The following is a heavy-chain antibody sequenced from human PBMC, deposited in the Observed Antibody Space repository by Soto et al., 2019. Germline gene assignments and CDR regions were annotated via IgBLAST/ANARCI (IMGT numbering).Heavy chain of an antibody. V-gene: IGHV3-73*01. J-gene: IGHJ4*02. CDR1: GITLSGST. D-gene: IGHD4-4*01. CDR2: IRTKANNYAT. Sequence: EVQLVESGGGLVQPGGSLKLSCAASGITLSGSTIHWVRQASGKGLEWVGRIRTKANNYATAYAASVRGRFTISRDDSKNTAYLQMNSLKTDDTAVYFCTRLGDYNETTGGYWGQGTLVTISS. CDR3: TRLGDYNETTGGY.